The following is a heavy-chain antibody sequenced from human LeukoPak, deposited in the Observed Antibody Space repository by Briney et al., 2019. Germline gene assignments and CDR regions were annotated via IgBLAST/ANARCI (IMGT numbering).Heavy chain of an antibody. CDR2: ISYDGSNK. D-gene: IGHD5-24*01. CDR3: AMMATTTGKYFDY. Sequence: GGSLRLSCAASGFTFSSYGMHWVRQAPGKGLEWVAVISYDGSNKYYADSVKGRFTISRDNSKNTLYLQMNSLRAEDTAVYYCAMMATTTGKYFDYWGQGTLVTVSS. J-gene: IGHJ4*02. CDR1: GFTFSSYG. V-gene: IGHV3-30*03.